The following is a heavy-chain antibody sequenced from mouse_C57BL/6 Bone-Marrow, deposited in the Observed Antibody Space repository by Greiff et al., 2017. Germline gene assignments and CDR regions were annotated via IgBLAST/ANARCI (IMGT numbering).Heavy chain of an antibody. V-gene: IGHV14-2*01. J-gene: IGHJ4*01. CDR2: IDPEDGAT. D-gene: IGHD4-1*01. CDR1: GFNITDYY. Sequence: VQLQQSGAELVKPGASVKLSCTASGFNITDYYMHWVQQRPEQGLEWIGRIDPEDGATNYAPPFQGKATITADTSSNTAYLQLSSLTSEDTAVYYYVSNCYAMDYWGQGTSVTVSS. CDR3: VSNCYAMDY.